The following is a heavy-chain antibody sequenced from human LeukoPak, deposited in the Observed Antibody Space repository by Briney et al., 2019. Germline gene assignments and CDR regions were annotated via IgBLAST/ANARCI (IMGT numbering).Heavy chain of an antibody. CDR2: ISAYNGNT. D-gene: IGHD3-10*01. CDR1: GYTFTSYG. CDR3: ARDNALLRFGELLDYFDY. V-gene: IGHV1-18*01. J-gene: IGHJ4*02. Sequence: ASVKVSCKASGYTFTSYGISWVRQAPRQGLEWMGWISAYNGNTNYAQKLQGRVTMTTDTSTSTAYMELRSLRSDDTAVYYCARDNALLRFGELLDYFDYWGQGTLVTVSS.